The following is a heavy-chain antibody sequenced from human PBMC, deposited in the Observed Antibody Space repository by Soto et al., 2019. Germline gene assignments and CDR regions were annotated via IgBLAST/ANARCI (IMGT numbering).Heavy chain of an antibody. CDR1: GGSFSGYY. Sequence: PSETLSLTCAVYGGSFSGYYWSRIRQPPGKGLEWIGEINHSGSTNYNPSLKSRVTISVDTSKNQFSLKLSSVTAADTAVYYCARGYSSWYYYNSYYFDYWGQGTLVTVSS. CDR3: ARGYSSWYYYNSYYFDY. J-gene: IGHJ4*02. V-gene: IGHV4-34*01. CDR2: INHSGST. D-gene: IGHD6-13*01.